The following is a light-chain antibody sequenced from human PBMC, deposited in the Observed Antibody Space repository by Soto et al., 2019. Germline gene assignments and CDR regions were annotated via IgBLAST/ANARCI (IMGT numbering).Light chain of an antibody. CDR3: QSCDSYLSGSV. Sequence: QSVLTQPPSVSGAPGQRVTISCTGSSSNIGAGYDVHWYQQLPGTAPKLLVYVNNNRPSGVPGRFSGSKSGTSASLAITGLQAEDEADYYCQSCDSYLSGSVFGTGTKVTVL. CDR2: VNN. V-gene: IGLV1-40*01. J-gene: IGLJ1*01. CDR1: SSNIGAGYD.